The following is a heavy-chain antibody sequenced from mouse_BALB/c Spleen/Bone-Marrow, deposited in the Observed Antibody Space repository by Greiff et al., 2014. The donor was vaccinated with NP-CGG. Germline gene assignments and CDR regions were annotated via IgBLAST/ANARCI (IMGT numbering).Heavy chain of an antibody. V-gene: IGHV4-1*02. Sequence: VQLKESGGGLVQPGGSLKLSCAASRFDFSRYWMTWVRQAPEKGLERIGEINPESSTINYTPSLEDKFIISRDNAKNTLYLQMSKVRSEDTALYYCAGNGYYGWIAYWGQGTLVTVSA. D-gene: IGHD2-3*01. J-gene: IGHJ3*01. CDR1: RFDFSRYW. CDR3: AGNGYYGWIAY. CDR2: INPESSTI.